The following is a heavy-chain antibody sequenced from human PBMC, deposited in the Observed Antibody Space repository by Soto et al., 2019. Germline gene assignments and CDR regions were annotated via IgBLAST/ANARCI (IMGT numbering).Heavy chain of an antibody. CDR1: GFTFSTYG. V-gene: IGHV3-30*18. CDR2: ISYDGSYK. Sequence: QVPLVESGGGVVQPERSLRISCAASGFTFSTYGMHWVRQAPGKGLEWVGLISYDGSYKYYPDSVKGRFTISRDNSKNMLYLQINSLRAEDTAVYYCAKDPPYDTSGYYFYYGPDVWGQGTTVTVSS. CDR3: AKDPPYDTSGYYFYYGPDV. D-gene: IGHD3-22*01. J-gene: IGHJ6*02.